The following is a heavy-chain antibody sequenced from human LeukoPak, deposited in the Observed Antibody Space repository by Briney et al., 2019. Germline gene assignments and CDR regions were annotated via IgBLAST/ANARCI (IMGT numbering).Heavy chain of an antibody. CDR2: INGDGSYT. CDR1: GFTFSSYW. D-gene: IGHD3-22*01. J-gene: IGHJ4*02. V-gene: IGHV3-74*03. CDR3: GRDKSEYDSSGRGDY. Sequence: GGSLRLSCAASGFTFSSYWMNWVRQAPGKGLVWVSRINGDGSYTKYADSVKGRFTISRDNAKNTLFLQMNSLSAEDTAVYFCGRDKSEYDSSGRGDYWGQGTLVTVPS.